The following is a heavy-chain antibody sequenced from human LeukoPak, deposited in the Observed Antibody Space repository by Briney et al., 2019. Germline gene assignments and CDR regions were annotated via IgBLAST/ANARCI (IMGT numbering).Heavy chain of an antibody. Sequence: GGSRRPSCALSGFTSGSFAMHWVRQAPGQGRGWGAFLTSDGSNQYSADSVKGRFTISRDNSKNTLYLQMNSLRAEDTAVYYCARGLREWELLGVSNFDYWGQGTLVTVSS. CDR1: GFTSGSFA. J-gene: IGHJ4*02. CDR2: LTSDGSNQ. D-gene: IGHD1-26*01. CDR3: ARGLREWELLGVSNFDY. V-gene: IGHV3-30-3*01.